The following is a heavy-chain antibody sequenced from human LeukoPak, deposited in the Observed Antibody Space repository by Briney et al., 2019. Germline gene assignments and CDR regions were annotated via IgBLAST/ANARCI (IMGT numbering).Heavy chain of an antibody. V-gene: IGHV3-30*18. Sequence: PGRSLRLSCAASGFTFSSYGMHWVRQAPGKGLEWVAVISYDGSNKYYADSVKGRFTISRDNSKNTLYLQMNSLRAEDTAVYYRAKDQSDIVVVPAAPGGYWGQGTLVAVSS. D-gene: IGHD2-2*01. CDR3: AKDQSDIVVVPAAPGGY. CDR1: GFTFSSYG. CDR2: ISYDGSNK. J-gene: IGHJ4*02.